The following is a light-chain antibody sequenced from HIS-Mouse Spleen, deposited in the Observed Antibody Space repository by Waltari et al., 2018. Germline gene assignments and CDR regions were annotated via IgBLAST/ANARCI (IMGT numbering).Light chain of an antibody. Sequence: EIVLTQSPGTLSLSPGEGATLPCRASQSVSSSYLAWYQQKPGQAPRLLIYGASSRATGIPDRFSGSGSGTDFTLTISRLEPEDFAVYYCQQYGSSPTFGQGTKVEIK. CDR2: GAS. J-gene: IGKJ1*01. CDR3: QQYGSSPT. V-gene: IGKV3-20*01. CDR1: QSVSSSY.